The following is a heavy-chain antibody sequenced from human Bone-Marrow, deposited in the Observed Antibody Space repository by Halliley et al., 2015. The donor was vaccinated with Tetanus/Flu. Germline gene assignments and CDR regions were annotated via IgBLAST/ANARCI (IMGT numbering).Heavy chain of an antibody. CDR2: DGNNE. J-gene: IGHJ4*02. V-gene: IGHV3-30*02. D-gene: IGHD3-16*02. Sequence: DGNNEFYIDSVKGRFSISRDNSKNTLFLQMNGLRPEDTALYFCAKGLRSGFLSLWGPSDSWGQGTRVTVST. CDR3: AKGLRSGFLSLWGPSDS.